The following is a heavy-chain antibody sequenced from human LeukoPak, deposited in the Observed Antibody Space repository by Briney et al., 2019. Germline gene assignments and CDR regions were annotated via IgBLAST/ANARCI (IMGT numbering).Heavy chain of an antibody. J-gene: IGHJ4*02. Sequence: GGSMRLSCAASGFTFSSYWMHWVPQAPGKGLIWVSRIKSDGSNTNYADSVKGRFTISRDNAKNTLYLQMNSLRAEDTAVYYCARAILTPGGATVTRYFDYWGQGTLVTVSS. CDR2: IKSDGSNT. CDR1: GFTFSSYW. V-gene: IGHV3-74*01. CDR3: ARAILTPGGATVTRYFDY. D-gene: IGHD4-17*01.